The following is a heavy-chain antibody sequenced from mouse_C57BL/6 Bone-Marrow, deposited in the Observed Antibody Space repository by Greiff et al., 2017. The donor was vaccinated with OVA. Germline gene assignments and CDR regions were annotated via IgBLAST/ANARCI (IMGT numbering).Heavy chain of an antibody. Sequence: EVQLVESGPGLVKPSQSLSLTCSVTGYSITSGYYWNWIRQFPGNKLEWMGYISYDGSNNYNPSLKNRISITRDTSKNQFFLKLNSVTTEDTATYYCARDHGYYGSSPLDYWGQGTTLTVSS. V-gene: IGHV3-6*01. CDR3: ARDHGYYGSSPLDY. CDR2: ISYDGSN. D-gene: IGHD1-1*01. CDR1: GYSITSGYY. J-gene: IGHJ2*01.